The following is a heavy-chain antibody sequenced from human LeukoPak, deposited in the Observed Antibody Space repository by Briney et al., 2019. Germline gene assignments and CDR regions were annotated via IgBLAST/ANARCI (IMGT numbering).Heavy chain of an antibody. J-gene: IGHJ6*02. D-gene: IGHD2-2*01. CDR3: AGGRGYCISNSCYEVYGRHYGMDV. V-gene: IGHV4-34*01. CDR2: INHSVGT. CDR1: GGSFSGYN. Sequence: PSETLSLTCAVSGGSFSGYNWSWIRQPPGKGLEWIGEINHSVGTTYTPSLKSRVTISVDTSTNKISLKLSSVTSAHTARYCSAGGRGYCISNSCYEVYGRHYGMDVWGQGTTVTVSS.